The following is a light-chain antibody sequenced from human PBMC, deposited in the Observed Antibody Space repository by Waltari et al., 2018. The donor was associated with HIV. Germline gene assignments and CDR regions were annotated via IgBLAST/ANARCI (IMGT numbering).Light chain of an antibody. V-gene: IGLV2-14*01. J-gene: IGLJ2*01. Sequence: QSALTQPASVSGSPGQSITTPCTGTSSDLGSLHRFSWYQQHPGKAPKLMIYDVSNRPSGVSDRFSGSKSGNTASLTISGLQAEDEAHYYCSSYTTSSTFFGGGTKLTVL. CDR1: SSDLGSLHR. CDR2: DVS. CDR3: SSYTTSSTF.